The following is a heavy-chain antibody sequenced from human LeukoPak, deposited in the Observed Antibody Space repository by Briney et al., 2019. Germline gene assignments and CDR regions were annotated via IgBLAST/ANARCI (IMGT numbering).Heavy chain of an antibody. Sequence: ASVKVSCKASGYTFTSYAMHWVRQAPGQRLEWMGWSNAGNGNTKYSQEFQGRVTITTDESTSTAYMELSSLRSEDTAVYYCARGRTVTPYYYYYMDVWGKGTTVTVSS. V-gene: IGHV1-3*02. CDR1: GYTFTSYA. D-gene: IGHD4-17*01. CDR2: SNAGNGNT. J-gene: IGHJ6*03. CDR3: ARGRTVTPYYYYYMDV.